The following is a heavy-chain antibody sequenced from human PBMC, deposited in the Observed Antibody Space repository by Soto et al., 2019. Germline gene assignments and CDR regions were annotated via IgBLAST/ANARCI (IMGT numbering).Heavy chain of an antibody. CDR3: ATGYDILTGYPSGYYGMDV. Sequence: GASVKVSCKVSGYTLTELSMHWVRQAPGKGLEWMGGFDPEDGETIYAQKFQGRVTMTEDTSTDTAYMELSSLRSEDTAVYYCATGYDILTGYPSGYYGMDVWGQGTTVTVSS. V-gene: IGHV1-24*01. CDR1: GYTLTELS. CDR2: FDPEDGET. D-gene: IGHD3-9*01. J-gene: IGHJ6*02.